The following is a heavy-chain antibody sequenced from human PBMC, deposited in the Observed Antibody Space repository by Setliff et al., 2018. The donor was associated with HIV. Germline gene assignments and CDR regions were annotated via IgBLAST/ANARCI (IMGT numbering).Heavy chain of an antibody. CDR1: GGSISSHY. D-gene: IGHD1-26*01. J-gene: IGHJ4*02. CDR3: ARDGPIVGATTIFNY. CDR2: IYYSGST. Sequence: SETLSLTCTVSGGSISSHYWSWIRQPPGKGLEWIGSIYYSGSTNYNPSLKSRVTISVDTSKNQFSLKLSSVTAADTAVYYCARDGPIVGATTIFNYWGQGTLVTVSS. V-gene: IGHV4-59*11.